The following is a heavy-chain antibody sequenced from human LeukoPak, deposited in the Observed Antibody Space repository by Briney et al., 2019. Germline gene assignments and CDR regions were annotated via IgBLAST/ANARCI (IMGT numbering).Heavy chain of an antibody. V-gene: IGHV4-31*03. D-gene: IGHD3-16*02. CDR1: GGSIRSGGYY. Sequence: PSQTLSLTCTVSGGSIRSGGYYWSWIRQHPGNCLEWIGYIYYSGSTYYNPSLKSRVTISVDTSKNQFSLKLSSVTAADTAVYYCARDDLVPGSIDYWGQGTLVTVSS. J-gene: IGHJ4*02. CDR2: IYYSGST. CDR3: ARDDLVPGSIDY.